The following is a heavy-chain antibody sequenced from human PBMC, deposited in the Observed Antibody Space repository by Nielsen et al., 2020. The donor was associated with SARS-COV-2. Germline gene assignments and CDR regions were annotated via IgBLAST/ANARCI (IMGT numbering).Heavy chain of an antibody. CDR3: ARRGWELLQNAFDI. Sequence: SETLSLTCTVSGGSISSSSYYWGWIRQPPGKGLEWIGSIYYSGSTYYNPSLKSRVTISVDTSKNQFSLKLSSVTAADTAVYYCARRGWELLQNAFDIWGQGTMVTVSS. D-gene: IGHD1-26*01. CDR1: GGSISSSSYY. V-gene: IGHV4-39*01. CDR2: IYYSGST. J-gene: IGHJ3*02.